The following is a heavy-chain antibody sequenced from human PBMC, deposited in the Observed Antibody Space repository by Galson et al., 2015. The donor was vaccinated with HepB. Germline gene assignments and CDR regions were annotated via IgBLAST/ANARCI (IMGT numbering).Heavy chain of an antibody. CDR3: ARDYSSAWLGY. J-gene: IGHJ4*02. CDR1: GFTVSSAY. V-gene: IGHV3-66*01. Sequence: SLRLSCAASGFTVSSAYMSWVRQAPGKGLEWVSIIFSGGSTYYAASVKGRFTISRDNSKNTQYLQMNSLRAEDTAVYYCARDYSSAWLGYWGQGTLVTVSS. CDR2: IFSGGST. D-gene: IGHD6-25*01.